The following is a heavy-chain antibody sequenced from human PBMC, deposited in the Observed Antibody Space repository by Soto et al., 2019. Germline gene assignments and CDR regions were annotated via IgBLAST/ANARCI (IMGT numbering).Heavy chain of an antibody. Sequence: GGSLRLSCTASGFTFGDYAMSWVRQAPGKGLEWVGFIRSKAYGGTTEYAASVKGRFTISRDDSKSIAYLQMNSLKTEDTAVYYCARRLTTTVTAMGYWGQGTPVTVSS. CDR2: IRSKAYGGTT. CDR3: ARRLTTTVTAMGY. CDR1: GFTFGDYA. D-gene: IGHD2-21*02. J-gene: IGHJ4*02. V-gene: IGHV3-49*04.